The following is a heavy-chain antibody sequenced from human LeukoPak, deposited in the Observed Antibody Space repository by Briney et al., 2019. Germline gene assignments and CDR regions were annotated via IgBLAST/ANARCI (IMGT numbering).Heavy chain of an antibody. CDR1: GVSISSSYCY. CDR3: ARQTGSGLFILP. V-gene: IGHV4-39*01. Sequence: SETLSLTCTVSGVSISSSYCYWGWIRQPPGMGLEGIGSIYYTGNTYYNASLKSQVSIYIDTSKNQFSLKLTSVTAAATAVYYCARQTGSGLFILPGGQGTLVTVFS. J-gene: IGHJ4*02. D-gene: IGHD3/OR15-3a*01. CDR2: IYYTGNT.